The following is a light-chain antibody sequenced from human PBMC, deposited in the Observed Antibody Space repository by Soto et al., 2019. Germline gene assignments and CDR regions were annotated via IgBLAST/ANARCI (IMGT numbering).Light chain of an antibody. CDR2: DAS. V-gene: IGKV1-33*01. CDR1: QDISNY. CDR3: QQRQSWPRT. J-gene: IGKJ1*01. Sequence: DIQMTQSPSSLSASVGDRVTITCQASQDISNYLNWYQQKPGKAPKLLIYDASNLETGVPSRFSGSGSGTDFTFTISSLQPEGIATYYCQQRQSWPRTFGQGTTVDIK.